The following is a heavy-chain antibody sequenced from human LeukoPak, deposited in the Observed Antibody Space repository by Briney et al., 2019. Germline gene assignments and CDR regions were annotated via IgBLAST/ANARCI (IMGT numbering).Heavy chain of an antibody. D-gene: IGHD5-12*01. V-gene: IGHV1-69*13. J-gene: IGHJ5*02. CDR3: ARDNRSSGVEWLPDPPVGRWFDP. CDR1: GYTFTSYG. CDR2: IIPIFGTA. Sequence: ASVKVSCKASGYTFTSYGISWVRQAPGQGLEWMGGIIPIFGTANYAQKFQGRVTITADESTSTAYMELSSLRSEDTAVYYCARDNRSSGVEWLPDPPVGRWFDPWGQGTLVTVSS.